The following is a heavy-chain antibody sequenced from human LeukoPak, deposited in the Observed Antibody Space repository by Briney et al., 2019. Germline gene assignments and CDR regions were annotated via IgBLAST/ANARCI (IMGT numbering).Heavy chain of an antibody. CDR2: IYYSGST. CDR1: GGSISSYY. CDR3: ARAGAIAAAEVQFDY. Sequence: SETLSLTCTVSGGSISSYYWSWIRQPPGKGLEWIGYIYYSGSTNYNPSLKSRVTISVDTSKNQFSLKLSSVTAADTAVYYCARAGAIAAAEVQFDYWGQGTLVTVSS. V-gene: IGHV4-59*01. D-gene: IGHD6-13*01. J-gene: IGHJ4*02.